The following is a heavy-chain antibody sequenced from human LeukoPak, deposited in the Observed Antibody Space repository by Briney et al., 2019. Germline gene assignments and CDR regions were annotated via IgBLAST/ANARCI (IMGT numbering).Heavy chain of an antibody. J-gene: IGHJ4*02. CDR3: AKDRLWFGELSSKFDY. CDR1: GFTFSSYG. V-gene: IGHV3-30*02. D-gene: IGHD3-10*01. Sequence: PGGSLRLSCAASGFTFSSYGMHWARQAPGKGLEWVAFIRYDGSNKYYADSVKGRFTISRDNSKNTLYLQMNSLRAEDTAVYYCAKDRLWFGELSSKFDYWGQGTLVTVSS. CDR2: IRYDGSNK.